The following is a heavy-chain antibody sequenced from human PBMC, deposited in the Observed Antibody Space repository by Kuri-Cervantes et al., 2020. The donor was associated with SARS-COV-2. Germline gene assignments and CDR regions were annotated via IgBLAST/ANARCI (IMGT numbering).Heavy chain of an antibody. J-gene: IGHJ4*02. CDR3: ARVYCSGGSCYSLDY. CDR2: ISTYNGNT. Sequence: ASVKVSCKASGYTFTSYGINWVRQAPGQGLEWMTWISTYNGNTNYAQKLQDRVTMATDTSTSTAYMELRSLRSDDTAVYYCARVYCSGGSCYSLDYWGQGTLVTVSS. D-gene: IGHD2-15*01. V-gene: IGHV1-18*01. CDR1: GYTFTSYG.